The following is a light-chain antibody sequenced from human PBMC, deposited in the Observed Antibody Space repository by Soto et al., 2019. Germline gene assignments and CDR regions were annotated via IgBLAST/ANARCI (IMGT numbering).Light chain of an antibody. CDR1: SSDVGGYHY. CDR3: SSYTSSSTLLYV. V-gene: IGLV2-8*01. J-gene: IGLJ1*01. CDR2: EVT. Sequence: QSVLTQPPSASGSPGQSVTISCTGTSSDVGGYHYVSWYQQHPGKAPKLMIHEVTKRPSGVPDRFSGSKSGNTAFLTISGLQAEDEADYYCSSYTSSSTLLYVFGTGTKVTVL.